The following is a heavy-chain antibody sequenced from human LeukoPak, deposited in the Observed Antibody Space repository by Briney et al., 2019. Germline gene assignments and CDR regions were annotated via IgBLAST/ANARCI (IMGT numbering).Heavy chain of an antibody. V-gene: IGHV3-23*01. CDR1: GFTFSSYG. D-gene: IGHD3-10*01. J-gene: IGHJ4*02. Sequence: GGSLRLSCAASGFTFSSYGMSWVRQAPGKGLEWVSSISGSGGSTYYADSVKGRFTISRDNSKNTLYLQMNSLRAEDTALYYCATESSGWFGELPTSYFNYWGQGTLVTVSS. CDR3: ATESSGWFGELPTSYFNY. CDR2: ISGSGGST.